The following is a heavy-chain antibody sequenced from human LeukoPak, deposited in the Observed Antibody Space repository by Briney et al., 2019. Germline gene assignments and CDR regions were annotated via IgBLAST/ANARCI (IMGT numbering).Heavy chain of an antibody. D-gene: IGHD6-13*01. V-gene: IGHV4-38-2*02. J-gene: IGHJ5*02. CDR1: GYSISSGYY. Sequence: PSETLSLTCTVSGYSISSGYYWGWIRPPPGKGLEWIGSIYHSGSTYYNPSLKGRVTISVDTSKNQFSLKLSSVTAADTAVYYCARDEEGLAAAGRVGLYNWFDPWGQGTLVTVSS. CDR3: ARDEEGLAAAGRVGLYNWFDP. CDR2: IYHSGST.